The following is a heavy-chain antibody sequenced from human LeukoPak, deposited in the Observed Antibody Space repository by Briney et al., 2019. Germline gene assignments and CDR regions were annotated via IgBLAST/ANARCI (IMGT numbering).Heavy chain of an antibody. CDR3: ARETSGWLYYYYGMDV. CDR2: TYYKSKWFN. Sequence: SQTLSLTCVISGDSVPSNSAAWNWLRQSPSRGLEWLGRTYYKSKWFNDYVVSVKSRITINPDTSKNQFSLQLNSVTPEDTAVYYCARETSGWLYYYYGMDVWGQGITVTVSS. D-gene: IGHD6-19*01. V-gene: IGHV6-1*01. CDR1: GDSVPSNSAA. J-gene: IGHJ6*02.